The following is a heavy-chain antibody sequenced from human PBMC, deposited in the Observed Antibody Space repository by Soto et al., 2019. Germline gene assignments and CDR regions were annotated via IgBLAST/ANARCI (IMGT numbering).Heavy chain of an antibody. CDR3: AREEGYCTRTSCYKEGWVY. V-gene: IGHV1-46*01. J-gene: IGHJ4*02. CDR1: GYTFTSYY. D-gene: IGHD2-2*02. CDR2: IHPSGGSA. Sequence: ASVKVSCKASGYTFTSYYVHWVRQAPGQGLEWMGMIHPSGGSATYAQKFQGRLTMTRDTSTSTVYMDLNSLRSEDTAVHYCAREEGYCTRTSCYKEGWVYWGQGTLVTSPQ.